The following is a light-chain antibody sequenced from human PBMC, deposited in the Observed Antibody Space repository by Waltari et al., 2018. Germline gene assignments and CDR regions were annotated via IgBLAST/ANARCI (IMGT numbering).Light chain of an antibody. J-gene: IGLJ2*01. CDR1: SGHSSYA. CDR2: VSSAGSH. Sequence: QVVLTQSPSASASLGASVKLTCTLSSGHSSYAIAWHHQQPEKGPRYVMTVSSAGSHQKGDGIPDRFSGSSSGTERYLTISSVQSEDEADYYCQTWDTGTHVVFGGGTKLTVL. CDR3: QTWDTGTHVV. V-gene: IGLV4-69*01.